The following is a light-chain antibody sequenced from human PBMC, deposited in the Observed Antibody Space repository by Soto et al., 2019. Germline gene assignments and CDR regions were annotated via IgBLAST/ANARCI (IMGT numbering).Light chain of an antibody. CDR1: QSISSW. V-gene: IGKV1-5*01. CDR3: QQYSTNPYT. CDR2: DAS. J-gene: IGKJ2*01. Sequence: DIQMTQSPSTLSGSVGDRVTITCRASQSISSWLAWYQQKPGKAPNFLIYDASSLKSGVPSRFSGRGSGTEFTLTISNLQPDDFATYYCQQYSTNPYTFSQGTKVDI.